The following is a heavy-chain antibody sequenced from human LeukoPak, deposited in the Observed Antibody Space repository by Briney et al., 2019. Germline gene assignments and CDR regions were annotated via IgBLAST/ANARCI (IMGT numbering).Heavy chain of an antibody. CDR2: ISYSGSP. Sequence: SETLSLTCTVSGGSISSGSYFWSWIRQPPGKGLEWIGYISYSGSPNYNPSLKSRVTLSVDTSKNQLSLHLKSVTAADTAMYYCAREDFDIMTGESWGMDVWGQGATVTVSS. CDR1: GGSISSGSYF. CDR3: AREDFDIMTGESWGMDV. V-gene: IGHV4-61*01. D-gene: IGHD3-9*01. J-gene: IGHJ6*02.